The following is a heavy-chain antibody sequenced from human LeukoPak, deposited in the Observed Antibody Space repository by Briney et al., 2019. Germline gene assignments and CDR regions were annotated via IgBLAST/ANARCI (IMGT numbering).Heavy chain of an antibody. V-gene: IGHV3-30-3*02. CDR2: ISYDGSNK. CDR3: VKSGVLRFLEWYFDY. D-gene: IGHD3-3*01. Sequence: GGSLRLSCAASGFTFSSYAMHWVRQAPGKGLEWVAVISYDGSNKYYADSVKGRFTISRDNSKNTLYLQMNSLRAEDTAVYYCVKSGVLRFLEWYFDYWGQGTLVTVSS. J-gene: IGHJ4*02. CDR1: GFTFSSYA.